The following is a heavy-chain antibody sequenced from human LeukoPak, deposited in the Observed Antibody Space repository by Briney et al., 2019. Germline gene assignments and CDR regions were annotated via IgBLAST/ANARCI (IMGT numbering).Heavy chain of an antibody. CDR3: ARDGVDIVATAPDY. CDR1: GYTFTGYY. J-gene: IGHJ4*02. V-gene: IGHV1-18*04. D-gene: IGHD5-12*01. Sequence: GASVKVSCKASGYTFTGYYMHWVRQAPGQGLEWMGWISAYNGNTNYAQKLQGRVTMTTDTSTSTAYMELRSLRSDDTAVYYCARDGVDIVATAPDYWGQGTLVTVSS. CDR2: ISAYNGNT.